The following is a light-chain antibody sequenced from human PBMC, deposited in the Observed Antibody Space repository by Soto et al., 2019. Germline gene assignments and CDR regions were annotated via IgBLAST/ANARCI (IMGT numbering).Light chain of an antibody. CDR3: QQRSNWPPAVT. J-gene: IGKJ3*01. V-gene: IGKV3-11*01. CDR2: DAS. CDR1: QSVSSS. Sequence: EIVLTQSPDTLSLSPGERATLSCRASQSVSSSLAWYQQKPGQAPRLLIYDASNRATGIPARFSGSGSGTDLTLTISSLVREDFAVYYCQQRSNWPPAVTFGLGTTVDIK.